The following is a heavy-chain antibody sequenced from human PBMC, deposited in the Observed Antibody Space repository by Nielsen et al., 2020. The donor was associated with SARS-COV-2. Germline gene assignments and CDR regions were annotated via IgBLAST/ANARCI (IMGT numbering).Heavy chain of an antibody. J-gene: IGHJ5*02. D-gene: IGHD6-19*01. Sequence: SETLSLTCAVYGGSFSGYYWSWIRQPPGKGLEWIGEINHSGSTNYNPSLKSRVTISVDTSKNQFSLKLSSVTAADTAVYYCARGGRIAVADTGHWFDPWGQGTLVTVSS. CDR2: INHSGST. CDR1: GGSFSGYY. V-gene: IGHV4-34*01. CDR3: ARGGRIAVADTGHWFDP.